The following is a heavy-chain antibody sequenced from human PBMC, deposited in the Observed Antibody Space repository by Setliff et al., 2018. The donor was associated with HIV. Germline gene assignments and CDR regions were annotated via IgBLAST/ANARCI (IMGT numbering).Heavy chain of an antibody. D-gene: IGHD6-6*01. J-gene: IGHJ4*02. CDR2: INPSGGST. CDR3: AREYSSSSGGGAFDY. Sequence: GASVKVSCKASGYTFTSYYMHWVRQAPGQGLEWMGIINPSGGSTSYAQKFQGRVTMTRDTSTSTVYMELSSLRSDDTAVYYCAREYSSSSGGGAFDYWGQGTLVTVSS. V-gene: IGHV1-46*01. CDR1: GYTFTSYY.